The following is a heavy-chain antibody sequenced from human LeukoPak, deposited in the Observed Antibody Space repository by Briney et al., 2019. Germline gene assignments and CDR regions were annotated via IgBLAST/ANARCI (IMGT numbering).Heavy chain of an antibody. CDR3: AREDSGYDAFDI. CDR2: IVVGTANT. V-gene: IGHV1-58*01. D-gene: IGHD3-22*01. Sequence: SVKVSCKASGFTFTNSAVQWVRQARGQRLEWIGWIVVGTANTNYAQKFQERVTITRDMSTSTAYMELRSLRSEDTAVYYCAREDSGYDAFDIWGQGTMVTVSS. CDR1: GFTFTNSA. J-gene: IGHJ3*02.